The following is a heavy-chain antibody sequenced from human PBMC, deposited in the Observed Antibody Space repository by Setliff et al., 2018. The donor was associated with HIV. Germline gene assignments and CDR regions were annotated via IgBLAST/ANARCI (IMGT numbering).Heavy chain of an antibody. CDR1: GGFISNHY. J-gene: IGHJ2*01. Sequence: SETLSLTCTISGGFISNHYWNWIRQPPGKGLEWIGSTRYSGSSYYSPSLKSRVTISLDTSKNQFSLKLSSMTAADTAVYYCARDVGLCGVDCWPYFYFDLWGRGNLVTVS. V-gene: IGHV4-59*11. CDR3: ARDVGLCGVDCWPYFYFDL. CDR2: TRYSGSS. D-gene: IGHD2-21*02.